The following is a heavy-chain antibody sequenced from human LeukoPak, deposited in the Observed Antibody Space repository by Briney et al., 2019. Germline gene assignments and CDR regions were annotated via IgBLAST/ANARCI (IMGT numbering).Heavy chain of an antibody. Sequence: ASVKVSCKASGGTFSSYAISWVRQAPGQGLEWMGGIIPIFGTANYAQKFQGRVTITADESTSTAYMELSSLRSEDTAVYYCARDRSTIFGVVTLSWYFDLWGRGTLVTVSS. CDR2: IIPIFGTA. CDR3: ARDRSTIFGVVTLSWYFDL. J-gene: IGHJ2*01. D-gene: IGHD3-3*01. CDR1: GGTFSSYA. V-gene: IGHV1-69*13.